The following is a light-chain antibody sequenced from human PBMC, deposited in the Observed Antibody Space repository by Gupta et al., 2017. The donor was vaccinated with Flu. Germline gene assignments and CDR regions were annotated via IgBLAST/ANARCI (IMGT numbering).Light chain of an antibody. Sequence: QSALTQPASVSGSPGPSITISCTGTSSDVGGYNYVSWYQQHPGKAPKLMIYEVSNRPSGVSNRGSASKSGNTASTNTAGIQADDDADDYCRQSKRSSTWVFGTGTKLTVL. V-gene: IGLV2-14*01. CDR1: SSDVGGYNY. J-gene: IGLJ3*02. CDR3: RQSKRSSTWV. CDR2: EVS.